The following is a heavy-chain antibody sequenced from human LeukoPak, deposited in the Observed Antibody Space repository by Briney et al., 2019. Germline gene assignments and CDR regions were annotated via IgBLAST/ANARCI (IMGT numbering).Heavy chain of an antibody. CDR1: GGSISSSSYY. V-gene: IGHV4-39*01. Sequence: SETLSLTCTVSGGSISSSSYYWGWIRQPPGKGLEWIGSIYYSGSTYYNPSLKSRVTISVDTSKNQFSLKLSSVTAADTAVYYCARGSVLWLHSMRNPYFDYWGQGTLVTVSS. CDR3: ARGSVLWLHSMRNPYFDY. CDR2: IYYSGST. D-gene: IGHD5-24*01. J-gene: IGHJ4*02.